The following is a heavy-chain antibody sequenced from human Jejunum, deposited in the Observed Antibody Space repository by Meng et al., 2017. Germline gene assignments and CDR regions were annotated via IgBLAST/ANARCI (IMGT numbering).Heavy chain of an antibody. CDR1: GYSFAGYW. CDR2: IYPDDSRT. CDR3: ARFSGPTCMANWFDP. D-gene: IGHD5-12*01. J-gene: IGHJ5*02. V-gene: IGHV5-51*01. Sequence: GESLKISCKGSGYSFAGYWIGWVRQMPGKGLGWMGIIYPDDSRTNYNPSFESQVTMSADKSINTAYLQWSDLKASNTAMYYCARFSGPTCMANWFDPWGQGTLVTVSS.